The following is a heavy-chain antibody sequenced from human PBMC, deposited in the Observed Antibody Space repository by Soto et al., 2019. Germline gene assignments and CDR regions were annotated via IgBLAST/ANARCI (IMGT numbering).Heavy chain of an antibody. CDR2: INHSGST. CDR3: GGGYNWNDGAAFDI. V-gene: IGHV4-34*01. Sequence: QVQLQQWGAGLLKPSETLSLTCAVYGGSFSGYYWSWIRQPPGKGLEWIGEINHSGSTNYNPSLKSRVTISVDTSKNQFSLKLSSVTAADTAVYYCGGGYNWNDGAAFDIWGQGTMVTVSS. CDR1: GGSFSGYY. J-gene: IGHJ3*02. D-gene: IGHD1-1*01.